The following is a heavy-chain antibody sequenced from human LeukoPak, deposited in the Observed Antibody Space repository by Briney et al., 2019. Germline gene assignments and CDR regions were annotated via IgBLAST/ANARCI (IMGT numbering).Heavy chain of an antibody. Sequence: PSETLSLTCAVYGGSFSGYYWSWIRQPPGKGLEWIGEINHSGSTNYNPSLKSRVTISVDTSKNQFSLKLSSVTAADTAVYYCARDPPHCSGGSCYSFDYWGQGTLVTVSS. V-gene: IGHV4-34*01. CDR3: ARDPPHCSGGSCYSFDY. D-gene: IGHD2-15*01. J-gene: IGHJ4*02. CDR2: INHSGST. CDR1: GGSFSGYY.